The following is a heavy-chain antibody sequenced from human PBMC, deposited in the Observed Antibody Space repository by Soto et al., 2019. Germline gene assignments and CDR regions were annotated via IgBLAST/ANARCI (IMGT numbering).Heavy chain of an antibody. V-gene: IGHV3-23*01. CDR2: LSRGGGTT. CDR1: GFTFSSHG. D-gene: IGHD6-6*01. CDR3: AKDGQYRTDGFDV. Sequence: EAQLLESGGDWAQPGGSLRLSCAASGFTFSSHGMSWVRQAPGKGLEWIAGLSRGGGTTYYAVSVKGRFTISRDNSKNTLDLIMNSLKVEDTALYYCAKDGQYRTDGFDVWGQGTMVTVSS. J-gene: IGHJ3*01.